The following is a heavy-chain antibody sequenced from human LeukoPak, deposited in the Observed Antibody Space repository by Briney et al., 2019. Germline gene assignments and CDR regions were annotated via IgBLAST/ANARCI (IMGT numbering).Heavy chain of an antibody. V-gene: IGHV4-59*12. CDR1: DGSISSYY. D-gene: IGHD3-10*01. Sequence: SETLSLTCTVSDGSISSYYWSWIRQPPGKGLEWIGYIYYSGNTNYNPSLKSRVTISVDTSKNQFSLKLSSVTAADTAVYYCARGLRVRGWPYWGQGTLVTVSS. J-gene: IGHJ4*02. CDR2: IYYSGNT. CDR3: ARGLRVRGWPY.